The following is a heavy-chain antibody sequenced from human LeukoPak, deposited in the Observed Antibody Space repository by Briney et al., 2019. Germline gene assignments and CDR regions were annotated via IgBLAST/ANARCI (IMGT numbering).Heavy chain of an antibody. J-gene: IGHJ5*01. D-gene: IGHD1-26*01. CDR3: ARGSVGATPNWFDS. CDR2: INTSGNT. CDR1: GGSIGTYY. V-gene: IGHV4-4*07. Sequence: SETLSLTCSVSGGSIGTYYWSWIRQPAGKGLEWIGRINTSGNTNYNPSLKSRVTMSVDTSKNQFSLRLSSVTAADTAIYFCARGSVGATPNWFDSWGQGTLVTVSS.